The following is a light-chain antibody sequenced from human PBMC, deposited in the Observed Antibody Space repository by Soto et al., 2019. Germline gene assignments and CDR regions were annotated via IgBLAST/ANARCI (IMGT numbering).Light chain of an antibody. CDR2: AAS. CDR1: QRISTY. CDR3: QQSYNSPLT. J-gene: IGKJ4*01. Sequence: DIEMTQSPSSLSASVGDRVTITCRSSQRISTYLHWYQQRPGKAPNLLIYAASNLQSGVPSGFSGSGSGPVFALTISSLQPEDFATYYCQQSYNSPLTFGGGTKVDIK. V-gene: IGKV1-39*01.